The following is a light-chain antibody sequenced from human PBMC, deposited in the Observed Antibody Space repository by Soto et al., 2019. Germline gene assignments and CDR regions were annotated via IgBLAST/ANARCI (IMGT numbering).Light chain of an antibody. CDR3: AAWDDSLNADWV. V-gene: IGLV1-36*01. CDR2: YDD. J-gene: IGLJ3*02. CDR1: SSNIGNNA. Sequence: QSVLTQPPSVSEAPRQRVTISCSGSSSNIGNNAVNWYQQLPGKAPKLLIYYDDLLPSGVSDRFSGSKSGTSAALAISGLQSEDEAEYYCAAWDDSLNADWVFGGGTKLTVL.